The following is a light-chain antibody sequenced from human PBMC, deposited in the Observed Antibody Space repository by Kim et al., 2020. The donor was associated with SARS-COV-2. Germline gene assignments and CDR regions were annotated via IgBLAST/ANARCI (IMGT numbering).Light chain of an antibody. Sequence: ASVGDRVTITCRASQPMGTWLAWYQQKPGKVPKLLMYGASTLQSGVPSRFSGSASGTDFTLTISSLQPEDFATYYCQQANGFPITFGQGTRLEIK. V-gene: IGKV1D-12*01. CDR2: GAS. J-gene: IGKJ5*01. CDR3: QQANGFPIT. CDR1: QPMGTW.